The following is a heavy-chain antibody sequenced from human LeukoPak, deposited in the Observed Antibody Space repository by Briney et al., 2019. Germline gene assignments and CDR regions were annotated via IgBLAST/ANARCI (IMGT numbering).Heavy chain of an antibody. V-gene: IGHV3-23*01. CDR2: ISGSGNYA. J-gene: IGHJ6*03. Sequence: GGSLRLSCAASGFTFSSSGMSWVRQAPGKGLDWVSVISGSGNYAYYADSVKGRLTISRDNSKNTLYLQMNSLRAEDTAVYYCAKYYDFWSGYSQHYYYMDVWGKGTTVTVSS. D-gene: IGHD3-3*01. CDR3: AKYYDFWSGYSQHYYYMDV. CDR1: GFTFSSSG.